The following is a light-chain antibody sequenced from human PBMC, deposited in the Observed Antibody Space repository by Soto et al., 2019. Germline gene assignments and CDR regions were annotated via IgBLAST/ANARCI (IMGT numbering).Light chain of an antibody. CDR3: CSYAGRSTLV. J-gene: IGLJ1*01. Sequence: QSVLTQPASVSGSPGQSITISCTGTSSDVGGYNLVSWYQQQPEKAPQLMIFDGKLRPSVLSNRYSCSSVGNTASLTISGLPAEDEGDYCCCSYAGRSTLVFGTGTKLTVL. CDR1: SSDVGGYNL. V-gene: IGLV2-23*01. CDR2: DGK.